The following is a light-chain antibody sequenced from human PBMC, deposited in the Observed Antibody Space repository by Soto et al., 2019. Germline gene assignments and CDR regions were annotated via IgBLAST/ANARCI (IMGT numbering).Light chain of an antibody. V-gene: IGKV3-20*01. CDR1: QSVSSNY. CDR2: GAS. J-gene: IGKJ2*01. CDR3: QQYGSSPT. Sequence: EIVLTQSPGTLSLSPGERATLSCRASQSVSSNYLVWYQQKPGQAPRLLIYGASSRATGIPDRFSGGGSGTDFTLTISRLEPEDFAVYYCQQYGSSPTLGQGTKLEIK.